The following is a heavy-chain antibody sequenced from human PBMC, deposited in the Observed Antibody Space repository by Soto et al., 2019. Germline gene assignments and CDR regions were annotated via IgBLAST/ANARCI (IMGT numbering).Heavy chain of an antibody. CDR1: GGSIITFSYY. Sequence: QLQVQESGPGLVKPSETLSLTCTVSGGSIITFSYYWGWIRQPPGKGLEWIGSISYSGSTLYNPSFKSRETISVDASKSQFSLKLSSVTAADTAVFYCARHYPGALDVWGQGTVVTVSS. J-gene: IGHJ3*01. CDR3: ARHYPGALDV. V-gene: IGHV4-39*01. CDR2: ISYSGST.